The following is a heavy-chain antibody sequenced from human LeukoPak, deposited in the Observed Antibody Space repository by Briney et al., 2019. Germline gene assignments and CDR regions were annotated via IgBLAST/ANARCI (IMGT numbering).Heavy chain of an antibody. D-gene: IGHD2-8*01. CDR2: ISAYNGNT. CDR1: GYTFTSYG. CDR3: ARVADCTNGVCYTTDAFDI. J-gene: IGHJ3*02. V-gene: IGHV1-18*01. Sequence: ASVKVSCKASGYTFTSYGISWVRQAPGQGLEWMGWISAYNGNTNYAQKLQGRVTMTTDTSTSTAYMELRSLRSDDTAVYYRARVADCTNGVCYTTDAFDIWGQGTMVTVSS.